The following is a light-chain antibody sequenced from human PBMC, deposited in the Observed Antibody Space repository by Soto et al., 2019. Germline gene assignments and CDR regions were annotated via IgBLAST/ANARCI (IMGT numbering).Light chain of an antibody. J-gene: IGKJ4*01. V-gene: IGKV3-15*01. CDR1: QSISNN. Sequence: VVMTQSPATLSLSPGEKATLSCRASQSISNNFAWFQQKPGQVPRLLIYGASNRATGVSARFSGSGSGTEFTLTISSLQSEDFAVYYCQQYNNWPLTFGGGTKVAI. CDR3: QQYNNWPLT. CDR2: GAS.